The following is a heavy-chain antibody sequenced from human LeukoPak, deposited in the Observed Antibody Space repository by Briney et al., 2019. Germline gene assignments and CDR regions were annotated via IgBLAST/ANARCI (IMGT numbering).Heavy chain of an antibody. J-gene: IGHJ5*02. Sequence: PSETLSLTCTVSGGSIRSYHWSWIRQPPGKGLEWIAYTYYGGSTDYNPSLKSRVTISVDTSKNQFSLKLNSVTAADTAVYYCARGVSMVQGVVYHNWFDPWGQGNLVTVSS. CDR1: GGSIRSYH. CDR2: TYYGGST. D-gene: IGHD3-10*01. CDR3: ARGVSMVQGVVYHNWFDP. V-gene: IGHV4-59*08.